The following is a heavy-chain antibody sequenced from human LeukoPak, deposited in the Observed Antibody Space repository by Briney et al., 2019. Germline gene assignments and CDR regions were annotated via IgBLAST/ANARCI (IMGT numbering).Heavy chain of an antibody. CDR3: ARDRGSYSDY. D-gene: IGHD1-26*01. Sequence: PGGSLRLSCAASGFTFSTYAMSWVRRAPGKGLEWVSTVSGSGSSAYYADSVKGRFTISRDNSKNTLYLQMNSLRAEDTAVYYCARDRGSYSDYWGQGTLVTVSP. CDR1: GFTFSTYA. CDR2: VSGSGSSA. J-gene: IGHJ4*02. V-gene: IGHV3-23*01.